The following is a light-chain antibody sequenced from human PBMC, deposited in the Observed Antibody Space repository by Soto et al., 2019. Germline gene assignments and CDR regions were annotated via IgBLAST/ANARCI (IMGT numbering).Light chain of an antibody. J-gene: IGKJ3*01. Sequence: EIVLTQSPATLSLSPGERATLSCRASQSVSSYLAWYQQKPGQAPRLLIYDASNRATCIPARFSGSGSGTGFTLTISSLEPEEFAVYYCQQRSNWSFTFGPGTKVDIK. CDR1: QSVSSY. CDR2: DAS. V-gene: IGKV3-11*01. CDR3: QQRSNWSFT.